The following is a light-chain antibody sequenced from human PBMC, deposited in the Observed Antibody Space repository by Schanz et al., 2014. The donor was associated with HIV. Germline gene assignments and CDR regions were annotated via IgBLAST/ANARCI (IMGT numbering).Light chain of an antibody. V-gene: IGKV3-20*01. CDR1: QRLSSSY. CDR3: QQFGTSPKT. J-gene: IGKJ1*01. CDR2: AAS. Sequence: EIVLTQSPGSLSLSPGGRATLSCGASQRLSSSYLAWYQQKRDQPPRLLIYAASTRATGIPDRFSGSGSGTDFTLTISRLEPEDFAVYYCQQFGTSPKTFGQGTKVEIK.